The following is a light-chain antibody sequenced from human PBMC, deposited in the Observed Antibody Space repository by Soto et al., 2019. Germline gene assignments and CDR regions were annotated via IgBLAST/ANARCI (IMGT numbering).Light chain of an antibody. J-gene: IGKJ2*01. Sequence: EIVLTQSPGTLSLSPGERATLSCRASQSVSSSYLAWYQQKPGQAPRLLIYGESSRATGIPDRFSRSGSGTDLTLTISRLEPEDFAVYYCQQYGSSPYTFGQGTKLEIK. CDR3: QQYGSSPYT. V-gene: IGKV3-20*01. CDR2: GES. CDR1: QSVSSSY.